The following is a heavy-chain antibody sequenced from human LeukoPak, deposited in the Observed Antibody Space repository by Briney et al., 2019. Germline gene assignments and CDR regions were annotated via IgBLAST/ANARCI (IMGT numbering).Heavy chain of an antibody. V-gene: IGHV4-59*08. CDR2: IYYSGST. J-gene: IGHJ5*02. CDR1: GASISSYY. D-gene: IGHD7-27*01. Sequence: SETLSLTCTVSGASISSYYWSWIRQPPGKGLEWIGYIYYSGSTNYNPSLKSRVNISVDTSKNQFSLKLSSVTAADTAVYYRASWGNSLNWFDPWGQGTLVTVSS. CDR3: ASWGNSLNWFDP.